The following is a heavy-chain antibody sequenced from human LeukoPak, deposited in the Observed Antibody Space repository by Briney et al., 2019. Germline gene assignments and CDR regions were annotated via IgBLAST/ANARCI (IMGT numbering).Heavy chain of an antibody. CDR1: GFTFSSCS. Sequence: GGSLRLSCAASGFTFSSCSMNWVRQAPGKGLEWVSSISSSSSYIYYADSVKGRFTISRDNAKNSLYLQMNSLRAEDTAVYYCARTVVPAAILWENWFDPWGQGTLVTVSS. V-gene: IGHV3-21*01. CDR2: ISSSSSYI. J-gene: IGHJ5*02. CDR3: ARTVVPAAILWENWFDP. D-gene: IGHD2-2*01.